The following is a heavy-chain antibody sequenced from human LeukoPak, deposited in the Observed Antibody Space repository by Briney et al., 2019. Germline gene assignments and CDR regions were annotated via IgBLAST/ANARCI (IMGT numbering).Heavy chain of an antibody. Sequence: GGSLRLSCAASGFTFSSYSMNWVRQAPGKGLEWVSSISSSSSYIYYADSVKGRFTISRDNAKNSLYLQMNSLRAEDTAVYYCARSLEMATVRSGFDIWGQGTMVAVSS. J-gene: IGHJ3*02. D-gene: IGHD5-24*01. V-gene: IGHV3-21*01. CDR2: ISSSSSYI. CDR1: GFTFSSYS. CDR3: ARSLEMATVRSGFDI.